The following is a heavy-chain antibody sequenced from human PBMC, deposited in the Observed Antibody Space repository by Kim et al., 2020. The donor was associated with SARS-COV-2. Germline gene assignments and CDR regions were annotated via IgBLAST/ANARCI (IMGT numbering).Heavy chain of an antibody. J-gene: IGHJ4*02. V-gene: IGHV3-23*01. CDR2: T. Sequence: TYYADSVKGRFTISRDNSKNTLYLQMNSLRAEDTAVYYCAKGGDGYNFDYWGQGTLVTVSS. D-gene: IGHD5-12*01. CDR3: AKGGDGYNFDY.